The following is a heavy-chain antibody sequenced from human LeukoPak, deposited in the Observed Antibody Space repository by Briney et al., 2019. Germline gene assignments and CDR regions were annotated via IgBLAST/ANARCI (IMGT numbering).Heavy chain of an antibody. CDR2: IYSGGST. D-gene: IGHD2-15*01. V-gene: IGHV3-66*04. CDR1: GFTVSSNY. J-gene: IGHJ4*02. CDR3: ARHRMGSWYPWDY. Sequence: GGSLRLSCAASGFTVSSNYMSWVRQAPGKGLEWVSVIYSGGSTYYADSVKGRFTISRDNAKNSLYLQMNGLRAEDTAVYYCARHRMGSWYPWDYWGQGTLVTVSS.